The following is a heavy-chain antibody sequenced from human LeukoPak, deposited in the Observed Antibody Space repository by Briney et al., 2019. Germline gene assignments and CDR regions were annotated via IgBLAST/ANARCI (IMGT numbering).Heavy chain of an antibody. CDR2: IYYSGST. J-gene: IGHJ4*02. CDR1: SGFMRNYY. Sequence: PSETLSLTCSVSSGFMRNYYWLGARQPPGKGLEWIGYIYYSGSTNYNPSLESRVTISVDTSRDQFSLRLSSVTAADTAVYSCAKQPTYHTPPALFGYWRQGTLVTVSS. CDR3: AKQPTYHTPPALFGY. D-gene: IGHD2-2*01. V-gene: IGHV4-59*08.